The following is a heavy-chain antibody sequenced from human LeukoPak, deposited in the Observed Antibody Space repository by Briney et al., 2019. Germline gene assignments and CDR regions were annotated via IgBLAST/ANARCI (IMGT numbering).Heavy chain of an antibody. J-gene: IGHJ6*03. D-gene: IGHD5-18*01. CDR2: SRNKARSYTT. Sequence: GGSLRLSCAASRFTFSDHLMDWVRQAPGKGLEWLGRSRNKARSYTTEYAASVKGRFTVSRDESKNSLFLQMNSLRAEDTAVYYCAKAGGYGSYYYYYMDVWGKGTTVTVSS. CDR1: RFTFSDHL. CDR3: AKAGGYGSYYYYYMDV. V-gene: IGHV3-72*01.